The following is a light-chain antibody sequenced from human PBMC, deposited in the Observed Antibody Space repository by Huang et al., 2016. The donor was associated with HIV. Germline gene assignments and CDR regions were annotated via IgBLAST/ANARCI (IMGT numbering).Light chain of an antibody. CDR2: SAS. V-gene: IGKV1-39*01. Sequence: IQMTQSHTSLSASIGDRVSIACRASQNINTYLNWYQQKPGKAPKLLISSASTLHSGVPSGFSGSGSGTDFTLTIRGLQLDDFATYYCQQSYSALSSFGPGTRL. CDR1: QNINTY. CDR3: QQSYSALSS. J-gene: IGKJ5*01.